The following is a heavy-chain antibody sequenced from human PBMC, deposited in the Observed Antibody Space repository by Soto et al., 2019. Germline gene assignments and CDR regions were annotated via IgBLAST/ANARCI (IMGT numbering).Heavy chain of an antibody. CDR1: GYTFTSYG. CDR3: AGVVGYDYDSSRDAFDI. CDR2: ISAYNGNT. J-gene: IGHJ3*02. Sequence: GASVKVSCKASGYTFTSYGISWVRQAPGQGLEWMGWISAYNGNTNYAQKLQGRVTMTTDTSTSTGYMERRSLRSDDTAVYYGAGVVGYDYDSSRDAFDIWGQGTMVTVSS. V-gene: IGHV1-18*04. D-gene: IGHD3-22*01.